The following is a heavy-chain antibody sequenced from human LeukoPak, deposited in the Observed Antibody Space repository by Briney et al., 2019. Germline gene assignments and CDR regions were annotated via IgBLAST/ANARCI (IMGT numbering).Heavy chain of an antibody. V-gene: IGHV3-23*01. J-gene: IGHJ3*02. D-gene: IGHD3-22*01. Sequence: GGSLRLSCAASGFTVSSNEMSWVRQAPGKGLEWVSAISGSGGSTYYADSVKGRFTISRDNSKNTLYLQMNSLRAEDTAVYYCAKDYFFQYYYDSSGLHPDDAFDIWGQGTMVTVSS. CDR2: ISGSGGST. CDR3: AKDYFFQYYYDSSGLHPDDAFDI. CDR1: GFTVSSNE.